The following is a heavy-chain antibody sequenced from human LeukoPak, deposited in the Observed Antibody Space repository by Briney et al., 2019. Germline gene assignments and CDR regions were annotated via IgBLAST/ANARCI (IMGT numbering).Heavy chain of an antibody. V-gene: IGHV4-39*01. J-gene: IGHJ6*02. CDR2: IYYSGST. CDR3: ARQPSGWYENYYYGMDV. D-gene: IGHD6-19*01. Sequence: SETLSLTCTVSGGPISSSSYYWGWIRQPPGKGLEWIGSIYYSGSTYYNPSLKSRVTISVDTSKNQFSLKLSSVTAADTAVYYCARQPSGWYENYYYGMDVWGQGTTVTVSS. CDR1: GGPISSSSYY.